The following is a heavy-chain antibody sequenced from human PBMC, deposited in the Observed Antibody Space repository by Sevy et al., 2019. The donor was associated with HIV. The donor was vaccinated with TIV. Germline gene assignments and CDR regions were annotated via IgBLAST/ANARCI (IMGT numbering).Heavy chain of an antibody. CDR2: IYYSWST. CDR3: ARVVVVTSYLPYFDY. Sequence: SETLSLTCTVSGGSISSSSYYWGWIRQPPGKGLEWIGSIYYSWSTYYNPSLKSRVTISVDTSKNQFSLKLSSVTAADTAVYYCARVVVVTSYLPYFDYCGQGTLVTVSS. J-gene: IGHJ4*02. D-gene: IGHD2-21*02. CDR1: GGSISSSSYY. V-gene: IGHV4-39*01.